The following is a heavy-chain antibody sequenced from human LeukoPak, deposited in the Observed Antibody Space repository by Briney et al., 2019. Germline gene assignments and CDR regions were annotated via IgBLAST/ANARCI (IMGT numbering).Heavy chain of an antibody. CDR1: GNSISSYY. V-gene: IGHV4-39*01. J-gene: IGHJ4*02. CDR2: IYYSGST. D-gene: IGHD2-15*01. CDR3: ARHHDIVVVVAATPAYFDY. Sequence: SETLSLTCTVSGNSISSYYWGWIRQPPGKGLEWIGSIYYSGSTYYNPSLKSRVTISVDTSKNQFSLKLSSVTAADTAVYYCARHHDIVVVVAATPAYFDYWGQGTLVTVSS.